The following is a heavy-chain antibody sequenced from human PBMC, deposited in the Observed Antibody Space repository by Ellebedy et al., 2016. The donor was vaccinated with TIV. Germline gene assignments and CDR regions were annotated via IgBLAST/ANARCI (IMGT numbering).Heavy chain of an antibody. CDR2: LSSDGDNR. J-gene: IGHJ4*02. Sequence: PGGSLRLSCTASGFTFSSYAMHWVRQAPNKGLEWVAVLSSDGDNRHYADPVKGRFTISRDNSRNTLTLQMSSLRPEDKAMYYCVSGDFAYWGQGTLVTVSS. CDR1: GFTFSSYA. V-gene: IGHV3-30-3*01. CDR3: VSGDFAY.